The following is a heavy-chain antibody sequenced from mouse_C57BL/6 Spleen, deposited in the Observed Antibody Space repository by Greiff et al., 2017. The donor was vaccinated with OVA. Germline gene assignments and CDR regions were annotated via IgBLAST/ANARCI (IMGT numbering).Heavy chain of an antibody. CDR3: ARPYYYGSSYWYFDV. CDR1: GFSLTSYG. CDR2: IWCGGST. J-gene: IGHJ1*03. Sequence: QVQLKQSGPGLVQPSQSLSITCTVSGFSLTSYGVHWVRQSPGKGLEWLGVIWCGGSTDYNAAFISRLSISKDNSKSQVFFKMNCLQADDTAIYYCARPYYYGSSYWYFDVWGTGTTVTVSS. V-gene: IGHV2-2*01. D-gene: IGHD1-1*01.